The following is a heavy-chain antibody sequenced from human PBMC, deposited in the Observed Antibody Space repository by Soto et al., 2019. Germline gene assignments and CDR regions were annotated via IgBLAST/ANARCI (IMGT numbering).Heavy chain of an antibody. J-gene: IGHJ4*02. Sequence: GGSLRLSCAASGFTFSSYAMHWVRQAPGKGLEWVAVISYDGSNKYYADSVKGRFTISRDNSKNTLYLQMNSLRAEDTAVYYCAREEPSGEGAYDYWGQGTLVTVSS. CDR2: ISYDGSNK. D-gene: IGHD1-26*01. CDR1: GFTFSSYA. V-gene: IGHV3-30-3*01. CDR3: AREEPSGEGAYDY.